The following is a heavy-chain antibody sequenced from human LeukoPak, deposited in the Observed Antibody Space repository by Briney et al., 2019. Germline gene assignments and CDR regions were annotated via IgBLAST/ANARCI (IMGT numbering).Heavy chain of an antibody. Sequence: PSETLSLTCAVPGGSISSGGYSWSWIRQPLGKGLEWIGYIYHSGSTYYNPSLKSRVTISVDRSKNQFSLKLSSVTAADTAVYYCARDSYYGSGSYNIWGQGTMVTVSS. CDR3: ARDSYYGSGSYNI. CDR1: GGSISSGGYS. V-gene: IGHV4-30-2*01. CDR2: IYHSGST. J-gene: IGHJ3*02. D-gene: IGHD3-10*01.